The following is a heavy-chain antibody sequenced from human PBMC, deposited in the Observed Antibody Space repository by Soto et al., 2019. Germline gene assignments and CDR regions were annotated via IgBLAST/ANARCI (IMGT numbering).Heavy chain of an antibody. CDR1: GVSFRSSA. D-gene: IGHD1-26*01. Sequence: GGSLRLSCAASGVSFRSSAITWARQAPGKGLEWVSAISGSGGSTYYADSVKGRFTISRDNSKNTLYLQMNSLRAEDTAVHYCAKDLRGSPTAGFDFCGQGILVTVSS. J-gene: IGHJ4*02. V-gene: IGHV3-23*01. CDR2: ISGSGGST. CDR3: AKDLRGSPTAGFDF.